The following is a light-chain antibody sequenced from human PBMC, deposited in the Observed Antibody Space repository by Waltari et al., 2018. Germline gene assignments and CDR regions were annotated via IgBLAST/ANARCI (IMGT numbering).Light chain of an antibody. Sequence: QSVLTQPPSVSGAPGQRVTISCSGSSSNIGGKPVNVYQKLPGRAPKLLIYTGNRRPSGVPDRFSESKSGTSDSLAITGLQSEDEADYYCATWDDSLSGPVFGGGTKLTVL. CDR1: SSNIGGKP. CDR2: TGN. CDR3: ATWDDSLSGPV. J-gene: IGLJ3*02. V-gene: IGLV1-44*01.